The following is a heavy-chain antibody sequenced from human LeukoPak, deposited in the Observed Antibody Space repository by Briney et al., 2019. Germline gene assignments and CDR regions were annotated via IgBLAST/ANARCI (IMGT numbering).Heavy chain of an antibody. J-gene: IGHJ3*02. CDR2: ISSSRGTI. V-gene: IGHV3-48*02. D-gene: IGHD2-15*01. CDR3: ARDMTFCSGGSCYSLGFDI. CDR1: GFTFSAYN. Sequence: PGGSLRLSRAASGFTFSAYNMNWVRQAPGKGLGWFSYISSSRGTIYYADSVKGRFTISRDNAKNSLYLQMNSLRDEDTAVYYCARDMTFCSGGSCYSLGFDIWGQGTMVTVSS.